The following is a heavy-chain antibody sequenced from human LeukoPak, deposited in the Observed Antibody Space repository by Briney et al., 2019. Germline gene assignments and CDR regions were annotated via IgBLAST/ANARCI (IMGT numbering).Heavy chain of an antibody. Sequence: PSETLSLTCAVYGGSFSGYYWSWIRQPPGKGLEWIGEINHSEATDYNPSFKSRVTISVVTSKSQYSLKLSSVTAADTAVYYCAREAQYCSGGSCYGGYFQHWGQGTLVTVSS. J-gene: IGHJ1*01. V-gene: IGHV4-34*01. CDR3: AREAQYCSGGSCYGGYFQH. CDR2: INHSEAT. CDR1: GGSFSGYY. D-gene: IGHD2-15*01.